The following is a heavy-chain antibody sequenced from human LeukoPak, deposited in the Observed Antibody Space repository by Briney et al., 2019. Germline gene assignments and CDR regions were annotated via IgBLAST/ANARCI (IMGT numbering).Heavy chain of an antibody. CDR3: ARDYRTGFDY. J-gene: IGHJ4*02. D-gene: IGHD7-27*01. CDR1: GYSFTSYG. V-gene: IGHV1-18*01. CDR2: ISTYNGNT. Sequence: GESLKISCMGSGYSFTSYGISWVRQAPGQGLEWLGWISTYNGNTHYAQKLQGRVTMTTDTSTTTAYMELRSLRSDDTAVYYCARDYRTGFDYWGQGTLVTVSS.